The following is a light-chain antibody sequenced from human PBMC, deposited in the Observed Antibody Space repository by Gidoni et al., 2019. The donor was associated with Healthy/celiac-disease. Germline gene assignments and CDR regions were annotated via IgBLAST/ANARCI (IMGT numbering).Light chain of an antibody. CDR3: EQANSFPLT. CDR2: AAS. J-gene: IGKJ4*01. CDR1: PGISSW. V-gene: IGKV1D-12*01. Sequence: DIQMTQSPSSVSASVGDRVTITCRASPGISSWLAWYQQKPGKAPKRLIYAASSLQSGGPSRFSGGGCGTDFTLTIVALQPEDFSTYNCEQANSFPLTFGGGTKVEIK.